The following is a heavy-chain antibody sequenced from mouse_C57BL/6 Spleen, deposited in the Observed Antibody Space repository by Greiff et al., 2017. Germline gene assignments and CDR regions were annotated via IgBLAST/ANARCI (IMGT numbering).Heavy chain of an antibody. CDR2: IDPANGNT. CDR3: AREGPYDYDKNFDY. D-gene: IGHD2-4*01. CDR1: GFNIKNTY. V-gene: IGHV14-3*01. Sequence: VQLKQSVAELVRPGASVKLSCTASGFNIKNTYMHWVKQRPEQGLEWIGRIDPANGNTKYAPKFQGKATITADTSSSTAYVQLSSLTSEDTAIHYCAREGPYDYDKNFDYWGQGTTLTVSS. J-gene: IGHJ2*01.